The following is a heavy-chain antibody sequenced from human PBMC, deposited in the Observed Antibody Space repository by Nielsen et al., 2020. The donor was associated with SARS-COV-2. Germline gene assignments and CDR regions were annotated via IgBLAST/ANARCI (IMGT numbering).Heavy chain of an antibody. J-gene: IGHJ6*02. Sequence: GGSLRLSCAASGFTFSSYEMNWVRQAPGKGLEWVSYISSSGSTIYYADSVKGRFTISRDNAKNSLYLQMNSLRDEDTAVYYCARVDCSGGSCYVGYYYYGMDVWGQGTTVTVSS. V-gene: IGHV3-48*03. D-gene: IGHD2-15*01. CDR1: GFTFSSYE. CDR2: ISSSGSTI. CDR3: ARVDCSGGSCYVGYYYYGMDV.